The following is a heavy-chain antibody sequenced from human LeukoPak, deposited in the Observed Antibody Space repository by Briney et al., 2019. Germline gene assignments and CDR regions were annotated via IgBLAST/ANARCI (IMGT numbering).Heavy chain of an antibody. CDR3: ARGSGHGGIFDY. Sequence: GGSLRLSCAASGFAFSNSWMTWVRQSPGKGLEWVANINHDGSEKYYVDSMKGRSTISRDNVKNSLYLQVNSLRAEDTAVYYCARGSGHGGIFDYWGQGTLVTVSS. D-gene: IGHD3-16*01. V-gene: IGHV3-7*01. CDR1: GFAFSNSW. J-gene: IGHJ4*02. CDR2: INHDGSEK.